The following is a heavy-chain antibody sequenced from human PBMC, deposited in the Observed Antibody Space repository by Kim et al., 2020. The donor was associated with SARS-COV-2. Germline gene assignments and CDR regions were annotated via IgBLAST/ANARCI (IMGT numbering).Heavy chain of an antibody. J-gene: IGHJ6*02. Sequence: KGRFTISRDNAKNSLYLQMNSLRAEDTALYYCAKDIWSNPGLYYYYGMDVWGQGTTVTVSS. D-gene: IGHD1-26*01. V-gene: IGHV3-9*01. CDR3: AKDIWSNPGLYYYYGMDV.